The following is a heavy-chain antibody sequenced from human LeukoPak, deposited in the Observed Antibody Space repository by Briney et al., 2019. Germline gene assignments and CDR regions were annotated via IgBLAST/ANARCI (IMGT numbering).Heavy chain of an antibody. CDR1: GFNFSDYY. J-gene: IGHJ4*02. CDR3: AREFPVGLFDY. D-gene: IGHD4-23*01. CDR2: ISSSGRTI. V-gene: IGHV3-11*04. Sequence: GGSLRLSCAASGFNFSDYYMNWIRQAPGKGLEWVSYISSSGRTINYADSVKGRFTISRDNAKNSLYLQMNSLRAEDTAVYYCAREFPVGLFDYWGQGTLVTVSS.